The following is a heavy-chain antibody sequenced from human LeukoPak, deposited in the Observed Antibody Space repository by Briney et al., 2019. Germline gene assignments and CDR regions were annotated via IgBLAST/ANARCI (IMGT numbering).Heavy chain of an antibody. D-gene: IGHD1-1*01. J-gene: IGHJ6*02. Sequence: ASVKVSCKASGYTFTDYYMHWVRQAPGQGLEWMGWINPNSGGTNYAQKFQGRVTMTRDTSISTAYMELSRLRSDDTAVYYCAREGVYNWSPYGMDVWGQGTTVTVSS. V-gene: IGHV1-2*02. CDR3: AREGVYNWSPYGMDV. CDR1: GYTFTDYY. CDR2: INPNSGGT.